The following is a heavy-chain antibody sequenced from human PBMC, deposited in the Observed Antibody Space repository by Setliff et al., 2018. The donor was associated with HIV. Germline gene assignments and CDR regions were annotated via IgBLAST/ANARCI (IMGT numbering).Heavy chain of an antibody. CDR3: ARRLLPYYFDY. V-gene: IGHV4-59*11. CDR2: IYYSGST. CDR1: GGSISSHY. J-gene: IGHJ4*02. D-gene: IGHD2-21*01. Sequence: SETLSLTCTVSGGSISSHYWSWIRQPPGKGLEWIGYIYYSGSTNYNPSLKSRVTISVDTSKNQFSLKLSSVTSADTAVYYFARRLLPYYFDYWGQGTLVTVSS.